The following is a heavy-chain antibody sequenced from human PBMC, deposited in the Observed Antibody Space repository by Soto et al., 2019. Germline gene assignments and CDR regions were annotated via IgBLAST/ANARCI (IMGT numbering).Heavy chain of an antibody. D-gene: IGHD4-4*01. CDR2: IYPGDSDT. V-gene: IGHV5-51*01. CDR1: GYSFTSYW. CDR3: ARRGLQGTNWFDP. J-gene: IGHJ5*02. Sequence: GESLKISCKGSGYSFTSYWIGWVRQMPGKGLEWMGIIYPGDSDTRYSPSFQGQVTISADKSISTAYLHWNSLKASDTAMYYCARRGLQGTNWFDPWGQGTLVTVSS.